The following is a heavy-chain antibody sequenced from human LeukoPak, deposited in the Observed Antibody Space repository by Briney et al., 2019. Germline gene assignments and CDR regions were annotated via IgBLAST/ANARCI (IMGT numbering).Heavy chain of an antibody. D-gene: IGHD4-11*01. J-gene: IGHJ6*03. CDR2: IGSKAYGGTT. Sequence: GGSLRLSCTASGFTFCEYPMSWVRQAPGTGLEWVGFIGSKAYGGTTEYAASVKGRFPISRDDSQSIAYLQMNSLKTEDTAVYYCTRVFGNYVDYYYMDVWGKGTTVTVSS. CDR3: TRVFGNYVDYYYMDV. CDR1: GFTFCEYP. V-gene: IGHV3-49*04.